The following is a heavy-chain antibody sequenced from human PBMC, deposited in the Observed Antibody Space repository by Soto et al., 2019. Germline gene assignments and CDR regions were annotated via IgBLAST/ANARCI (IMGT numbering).Heavy chain of an antibody. CDR1: GFTFNKYS. J-gene: IGHJ4*02. V-gene: IGHV3-21*06. D-gene: IGHD3-22*01. CDR3: ARDLMPNDRGLGDLAY. CDR2: ITSKTGDQ. Sequence: GGSLRLSCAASGFTFNKYSMNWVRQAPGKGLEWVSSITSKTGDQYYADSVKGRFIISRDNTKNSLSLQVTSLRDEDTAVYYCARDLMPNDRGLGDLAYWGQGTLVTVSS.